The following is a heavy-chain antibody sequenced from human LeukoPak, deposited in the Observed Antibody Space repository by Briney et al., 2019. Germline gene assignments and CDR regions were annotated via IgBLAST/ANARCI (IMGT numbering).Heavy chain of an antibody. J-gene: IGHJ3*02. CDR3: ARDSGVWGSYRTSAFDI. CDR1: GGTFSSYA. D-gene: IGHD3-16*02. CDR2: IIPIFGTA. V-gene: IGHV1-69*05. Sequence: ASVKVSCKASGGTFSSYAISWVRQAPGQGLEWMGGIIPIFGTANYARKFQGRVTITTDESTSTAYMELSSLRSEDTAVYYCARDSGVWGSYRTSAFDIWGQGTMVTVSS.